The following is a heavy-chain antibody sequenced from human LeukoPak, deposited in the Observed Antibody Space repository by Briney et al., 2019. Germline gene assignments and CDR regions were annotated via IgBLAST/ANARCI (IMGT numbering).Heavy chain of an antibody. CDR3: ARHVGNSGSGSYLTYFDY. CDR1: GGSVSSHSYF. J-gene: IGHJ4*02. CDR2: IYYSGST. D-gene: IGHD3-10*01. V-gene: IGHV4-61*01. Sequence: SETLSLTCTVSGGSVSSHSYFWTWIRQPPGKGLEWIGHIYYSGSTHYNPSLKSRVTISVDTSKNQFSLKLSSVTAADTAVYYCARHVGNSGSGSYLTYFDYWGQGTLVTVSS.